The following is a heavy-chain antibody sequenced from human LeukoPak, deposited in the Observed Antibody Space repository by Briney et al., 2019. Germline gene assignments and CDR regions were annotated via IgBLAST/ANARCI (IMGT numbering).Heavy chain of an antibody. V-gene: IGHV3-53*01. D-gene: IGHD4-17*01. CDR1: GFTVSSNY. Sequence: GGSLRLSCAASGFTVSSNYMSWVRQAPGKGLEWVSVIYSGGSTYYADSVKGRFTISRDNSKNTLYLQMNSLRAEHTAVYYCAREDTTGWFDPWGQGTLVTVSS. J-gene: IGHJ5*02. CDR2: IYSGGST. CDR3: AREDTTGWFDP.